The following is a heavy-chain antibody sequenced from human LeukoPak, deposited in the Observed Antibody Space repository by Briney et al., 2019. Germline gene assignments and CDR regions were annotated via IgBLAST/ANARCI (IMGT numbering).Heavy chain of an antibody. V-gene: IGHV4-31*11. J-gene: IGHJ4*02. CDR2: IDHSGST. CDR1: GGSVSTSGYL. Sequence: ASQTLSLTCAVSGGSVSTSGYLWAWIRQHPGKGLEYIGYIDHSGSTNYNPSLKSRLTISADTSKNQFSLKVTSVTAADTAIYYCARHFHGGPQTYHFDYWGQGLLVTVSS. CDR3: ARHFHGGPQTYHFDY. D-gene: IGHD2-15*01.